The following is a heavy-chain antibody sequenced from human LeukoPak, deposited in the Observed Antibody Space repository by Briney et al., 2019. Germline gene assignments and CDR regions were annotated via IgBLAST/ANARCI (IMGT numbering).Heavy chain of an antibody. V-gene: IGHV3-30*04. J-gene: IGHJ3*02. D-gene: IGHD3-16*02. CDR2: ISYDESNK. CDR1: GFTFSNYA. CDR3: AREGAIVGNAFDI. Sequence: GGSLRLSCAASGFTFSNYAMHWVRQAPGKGLEWVAIISYDESNKYYGDSVKGRFTVSRDNSKNTVYLQMNSLRADDTAVYYCAREGAIVGNAFDIWGQGTMVSVSS.